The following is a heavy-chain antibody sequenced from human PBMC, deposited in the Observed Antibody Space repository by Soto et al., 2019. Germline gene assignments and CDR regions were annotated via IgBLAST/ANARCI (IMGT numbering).Heavy chain of an antibody. Sequence: QAQLVQSGAEVKKPGASVKVSCRASGYTFSSYGYAWVRQAPGQGLEWMGWISAYNGVTNYAQKFQDRVTLTTDTSTTTAYMELRNLGSDDTAVYYCARSGAYCTSITCLFDSFWGLGTLVTVSS. J-gene: IGHJ4*02. D-gene: IGHD2-8*01. V-gene: IGHV1-18*01. CDR1: GYTFSSYG. CDR3: ARSGAYCTSITCLFDSF. CDR2: ISAYNGVT.